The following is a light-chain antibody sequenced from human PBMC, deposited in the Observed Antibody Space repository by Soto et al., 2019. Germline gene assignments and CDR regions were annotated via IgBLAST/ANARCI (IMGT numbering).Light chain of an antibody. CDR3: QQYYNWPLEYT. Sequence: EIVMTQSPGTLSVSPGERVTLSCRASQSVSSKVAWYQQKPGQAPRRLIFTASLRATGVPARFSGSGSGTESTLNISSLQSEDFAVYWCQQYYNWPLEYTFGQGNKLAI. CDR1: QSVSSK. J-gene: IGKJ2*01. CDR2: TAS. V-gene: IGKV3-15*01.